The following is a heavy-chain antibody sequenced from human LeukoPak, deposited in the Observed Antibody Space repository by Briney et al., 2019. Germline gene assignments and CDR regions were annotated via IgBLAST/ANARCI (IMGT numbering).Heavy chain of an antibody. D-gene: IGHD4-17*01. CDR2: ISGSGGSI. CDR1: GFTFSSYA. CDR3: AKSILMTTVTTYYFDY. J-gene: IGHJ4*02. Sequence: GGSLRLSCAASGFTFSSYAMSWVRQAPGKGLEWVSTISGSGGSIYYADSVKGRFTISRDNPKNTLYLQMNSLRAEDTAVYYCAKSILMTTVTTYYFDYWGQGTLVTVSS. V-gene: IGHV3-23*01.